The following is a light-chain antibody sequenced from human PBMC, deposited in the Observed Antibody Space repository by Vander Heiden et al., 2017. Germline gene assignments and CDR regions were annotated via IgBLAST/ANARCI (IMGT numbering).Light chain of an antibody. CDR2: RVS. Sequence: PVQAAARDSMTIQSIVNKAVNTYLSWFQQRPGKAPRLLIYRVSNRDSGVPDRISGSGSGTDFTLKISRVEAEDVGVYFCIQGSHWPRTFGGGTMVEIK. CDR1: QSIVNKAVNTY. J-gene: IGKJ4*01. CDR3: IQGSHWPRT. V-gene: IGKV2-30*01.